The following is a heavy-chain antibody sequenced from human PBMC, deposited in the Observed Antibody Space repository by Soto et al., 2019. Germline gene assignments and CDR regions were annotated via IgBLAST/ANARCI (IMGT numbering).Heavy chain of an antibody. CDR1: GFTFSSYA. Sequence: GGSLRLSCAASGFTFSSYAMSWVRQAPGKGLEWVSAISGSGGSTYYADSVKGRFTISRDNSKNTLYLQMNSLRAEDTAVYYCAKNIECSGGSCLNDAFDIWGQGTMVTVSS. CDR2: ISGSGGST. CDR3: AKNIECSGGSCLNDAFDI. J-gene: IGHJ3*02. D-gene: IGHD2-15*01. V-gene: IGHV3-23*01.